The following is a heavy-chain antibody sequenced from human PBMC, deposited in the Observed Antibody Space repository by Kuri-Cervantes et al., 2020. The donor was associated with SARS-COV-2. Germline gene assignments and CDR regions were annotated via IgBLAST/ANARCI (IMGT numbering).Heavy chain of an antibody. Sequence: LRLSCTVSGGSISSGGYYWSWIRQPPGEGLEWIGYIYHSGSTYYNPSLKSRVTISVDRSKNQFSLKLSSVTAADTAVYYCARVVTGAFDIWGQGTMVTVSS. J-gene: IGHJ3*02. CDR3: ARVVTGAFDI. CDR1: GGSISSGGYY. CDR2: IYHSGST. D-gene: IGHD5-18*01. V-gene: IGHV4-30-2*01.